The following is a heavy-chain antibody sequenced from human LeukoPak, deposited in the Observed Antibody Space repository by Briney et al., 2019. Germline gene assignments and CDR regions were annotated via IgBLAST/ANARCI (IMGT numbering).Heavy chain of an antibody. Sequence: SETLSLTCTVSGGSISSYYWSWIRQPPGKGLEWIGYIYYSGSTNYNPSLKSRVTISVDTSKNQFSLKLSSVTAADTAVYYCARAGRQAINWFDPWGQGTLVTVSS. J-gene: IGHJ5*02. CDR3: ARAGRQAINWFDP. CDR1: GGSISSYY. CDR2: IYYSGST. V-gene: IGHV4-59*01. D-gene: IGHD2-15*01.